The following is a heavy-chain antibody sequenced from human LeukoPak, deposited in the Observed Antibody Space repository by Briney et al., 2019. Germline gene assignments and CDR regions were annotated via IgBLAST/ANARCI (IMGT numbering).Heavy chain of an antibody. Sequence: TLGESLTISCRGSGYSFASYWISWVRQMPGKGLEWMGRIDPSDSYTNYSPSVQGHVTISADKSISTAYLQWSSLKASDTAMYYCARLGSNYAFDYWGQGTLVTVSS. CDR1: GYSFASYW. J-gene: IGHJ4*02. CDR2: IDPSDSYT. CDR3: ARLGSNYAFDY. V-gene: IGHV5-10-1*01. D-gene: IGHD4-11*01.